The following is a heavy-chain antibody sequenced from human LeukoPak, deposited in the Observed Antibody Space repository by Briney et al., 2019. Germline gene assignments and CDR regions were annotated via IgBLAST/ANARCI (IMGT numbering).Heavy chain of an antibody. CDR3: ARRPLHSQNWLAP. J-gene: IGHJ5*02. V-gene: IGHV5-51*01. CDR1: GDRFTSYW. CDR2: IFPGASDT. Sequence: GESLKISCKGYGDRFTSYWVAWVRQVPGKGLEWMGSIFPGASDTRYSPSIQGQVTISVDRSISTAYLQWSSLKASDTAIYYCARRPLHSQNWLAPWGQGTLVTVSS.